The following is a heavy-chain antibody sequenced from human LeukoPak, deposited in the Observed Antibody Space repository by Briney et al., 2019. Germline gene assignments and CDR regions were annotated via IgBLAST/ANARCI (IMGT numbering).Heavy chain of an antibody. Sequence: ASVKVSCKASGYTFTSYDINWVRQATGQGLEWMGCMNPNSGNTGYAQKFQGRVTITRNTSISTAYMELSSLRSEDTAVYSCARSDWAAAGTDYWGQGTLVTVSS. CDR3: ARSDWAAAGTDY. V-gene: IGHV1-8*03. CDR2: MNPNSGNT. CDR1: GYTFTSYD. J-gene: IGHJ4*02. D-gene: IGHD6-13*01.